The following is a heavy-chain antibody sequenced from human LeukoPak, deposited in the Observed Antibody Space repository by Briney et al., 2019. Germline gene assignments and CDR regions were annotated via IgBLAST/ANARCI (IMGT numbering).Heavy chain of an antibody. CDR1: RFTFTSYW. Sequence: GGSLRLSCAASRFTFTSYWMNWGRQAPGKGLMWVARLNNDGTITSYADSVKGRFTISRDNAKNTVYLQMNSLRVEDTAMYFCASVRLPGDAFDIWGQGTRVTVSS. V-gene: IGHV3-74*01. CDR3: ASVRLPGDAFDI. CDR2: LNNDGTIT. J-gene: IGHJ3*02.